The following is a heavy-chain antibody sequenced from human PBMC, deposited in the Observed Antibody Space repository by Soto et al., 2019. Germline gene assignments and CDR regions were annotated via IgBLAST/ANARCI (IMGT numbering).Heavy chain of an antibody. Sequence: QITLKESGPTLVKPTQTLTLTCTFSGFSLSTSGVGVGWIRQPPGKALEWLALIYWDDDKRYSPSLKSRLTITKDTSKNQVVLTMTNMDPVDTATYYCAHLSXPSXXXXPXXYFDYWGQGTLITVSS. V-gene: IGHV2-5*02. CDR2: IYWDDDK. CDR1: GFSLSTSGVG. CDR3: AHLSXPSXXXXPXXYFDY. J-gene: IGHJ4*02.